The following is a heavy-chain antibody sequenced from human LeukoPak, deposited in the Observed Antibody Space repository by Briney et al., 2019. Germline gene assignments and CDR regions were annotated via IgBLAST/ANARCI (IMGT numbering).Heavy chain of an antibody. CDR2: IYHSGST. CDR1: GYSISSGYY. Sequence: SETLSLTCTVSGYSISSGYYWGWIRQPPGKGLEWIGSIYHSGSTYYNPSLKSRVTISVDTSKNQFSLKLSSVTAADTAVYYCARDVTYYYDSSGCYFGNYAFGIWGQGTMVTVSS. J-gene: IGHJ3*02. D-gene: IGHD3-22*01. V-gene: IGHV4-38-2*02. CDR3: ARDVTYYYDSSGCYFGNYAFGI.